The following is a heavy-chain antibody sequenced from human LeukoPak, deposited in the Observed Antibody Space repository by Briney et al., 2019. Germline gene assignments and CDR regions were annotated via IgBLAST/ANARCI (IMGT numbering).Heavy chain of an antibody. J-gene: IGHJ4*02. CDR1: GFTFSSYW. D-gene: IGHD2-2*02. Sequence: GGSLRLSCAASGFTFSSYWMSWVRQAPGKGLEWVSVIYSGGSTYYADSVKGRFTISRDNAKNSLYLQMNSLRAEDTAVYYCARGAYCSTSSCYTGAGAFDYWGQGTLVTVSS. CDR2: IYSGGST. CDR3: ARGAYCSTSSCYTGAGAFDY. V-gene: IGHV3-66*01.